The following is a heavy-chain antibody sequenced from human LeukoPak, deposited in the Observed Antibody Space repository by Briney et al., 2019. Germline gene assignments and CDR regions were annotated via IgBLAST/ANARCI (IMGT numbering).Heavy chain of an antibody. J-gene: IGHJ4*02. CDR2: VSGSGGST. V-gene: IGHV3-23*01. D-gene: IGHD3-3*01. Sequence: GGSLRLSCAASGFTFSSYAMSWVRQAPGKGLEWVSAVSGSGGSTYYVDSVKGRFTISRDNSKNTLYLQMNSLRAEDTAVYYCAKVLPVPIFGVVDTLSGFDYWGQGTLVTVSS. CDR1: GFTFSSYA. CDR3: AKVLPVPIFGVVDTLSGFDY.